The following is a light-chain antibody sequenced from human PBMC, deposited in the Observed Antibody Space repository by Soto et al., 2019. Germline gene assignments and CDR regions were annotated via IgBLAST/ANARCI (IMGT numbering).Light chain of an antibody. Sequence: DIQMTQFPSTLSASVGDRVTITCRASQSISTWLAWYQHKPGKAPKLLIYQSSSLEGGVPSRFSGRGSGTEFTLTISSLQYDDFATYYCQQYDISSRTFGQGTKVETK. CDR3: QQYDISSRT. CDR2: QSS. CDR1: QSISTW. V-gene: IGKV1-5*03. J-gene: IGKJ1*01.